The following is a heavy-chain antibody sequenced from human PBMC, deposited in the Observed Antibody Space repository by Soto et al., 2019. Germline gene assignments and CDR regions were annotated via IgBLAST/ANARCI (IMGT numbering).Heavy chain of an antibody. D-gene: IGHD3-22*01. CDR1: GVSISSSSYY. V-gene: IGHV4-39*02. Sequence: SETLSLTCTVSGVSISSSSYYWAWIRQTPGKGPEWIGTIYFSGKTYYNPSLKSRLTISVDTSKNQFALNLTSVTAADTAVYYGAREEGEDYYDSSGYYEHAFDIWGQGTMVTVSS. CDR3: AREEGEDYYDSSGYYEHAFDI. J-gene: IGHJ3*02. CDR2: IYFSGKT.